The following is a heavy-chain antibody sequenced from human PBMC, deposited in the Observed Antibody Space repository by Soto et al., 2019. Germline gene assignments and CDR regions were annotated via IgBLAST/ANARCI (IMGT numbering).Heavy chain of an antibody. Sequence: ASVKVSCKSSDNTFTHYGINWVRQAPGQGLEWMGWISGYNGNTKYAQKFQDRVTMTADTSTRTAFMEVGSLTSDDTGVYFCAATGGNYFGLDVWGQGTTVTVSS. CDR1: DNTFTHYG. CDR2: ISGYNGNT. D-gene: IGHD2-8*02. J-gene: IGHJ6*02. V-gene: IGHV1-18*01. CDR3: AATGGNYFGLDV.